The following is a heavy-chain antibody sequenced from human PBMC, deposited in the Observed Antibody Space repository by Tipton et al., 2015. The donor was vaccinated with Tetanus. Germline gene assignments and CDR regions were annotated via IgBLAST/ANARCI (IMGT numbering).Heavy chain of an antibody. D-gene: IGHD2-2*02. J-gene: IGHJ6*02. CDR3: ARHSAMPAAIVYYAMDV. CDR1: GFTISGYW. CDR2: IWYDGSNK. V-gene: IGHV3-33*08. Sequence: SLRLSCAASGFTISGYWMHWVRQAPGKGLEWMAVIWYDGSNKYYADSVKGRFTISRDNSKNTLYLQMNSLRAEDTAVYYCARHSAMPAAIVYYAMDVWGQGTTVTVSS.